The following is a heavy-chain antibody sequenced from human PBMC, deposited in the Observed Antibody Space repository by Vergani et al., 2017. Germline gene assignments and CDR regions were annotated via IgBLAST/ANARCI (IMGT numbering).Heavy chain of an antibody. CDR2: IWSDGRNK. CDR1: GFTFTNYG. CDR3: ARETTPY. D-gene: IGHD1-1*01. J-gene: IGHJ4*02. Sequence: QVQLVDSGGGVVQPGRSLRLTCAASGFTFTNYGMHWVRQAPGKGLEWVAVIWSDGRNKYYADSVKGRFTISRDNSKNTLYLQMNSLRAEDTAVYYCARETTPYWGQGTLVTVSS. V-gene: IGHV3-33*01.